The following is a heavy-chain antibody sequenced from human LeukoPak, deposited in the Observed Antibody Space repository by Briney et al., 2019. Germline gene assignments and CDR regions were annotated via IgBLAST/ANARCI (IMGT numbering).Heavy chain of an antibody. Sequence: GGSLRLSCAASGFTVSSHYMSWVRQAPGKGLEWVSVIYSDGSTYYADSVKGRFTISRDTSKNTLYLQMNSLRAEDTAVYYCARGSKSVYGSGSYEFDYWGQGTLVTVSS. D-gene: IGHD3-10*01. CDR2: IYSDGST. CDR3: ARGSKSVYGSGSYEFDY. V-gene: IGHV3-53*01. CDR1: GFTVSSHY. J-gene: IGHJ4*02.